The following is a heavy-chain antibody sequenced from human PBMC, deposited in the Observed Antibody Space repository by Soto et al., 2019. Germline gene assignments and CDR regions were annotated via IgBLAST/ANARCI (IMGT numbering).Heavy chain of an antibody. Sequence: EVQLVESGGGLVKPGGSLRLSCAASGFTFSSYSMNWVRQAPGKGLEWVSSISTSSSYIHYADSVKGRFTISRDNAKNSMYLQMNSLRAEDTAVYYCASGGSGRYEDVEYWGPGTLVTVSS. D-gene: IGHD6-19*01. CDR1: GFTFSSYS. CDR3: ASGGSGRYEDVEY. J-gene: IGHJ4*02. V-gene: IGHV3-21*01. CDR2: ISTSSSYI.